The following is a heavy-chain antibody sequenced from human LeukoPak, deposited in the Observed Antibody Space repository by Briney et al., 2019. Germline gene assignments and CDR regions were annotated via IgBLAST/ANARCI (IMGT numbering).Heavy chain of an antibody. V-gene: IGHV1-69*05. D-gene: IGHD3-22*01. Sequence: PEASVKVSCKASGGTFSSYAISWGRQAPGQGLEWMGGIIPIFGTANYAQKFQGRVTITTDESTSTAYMELSSLRSEDTAVYYCARVFWAYDSSGYYPNYFDYWGQGTLVTVSS. CDR2: IIPIFGTA. CDR1: GGTFSSYA. J-gene: IGHJ4*02. CDR3: ARVFWAYDSSGYYPNYFDY.